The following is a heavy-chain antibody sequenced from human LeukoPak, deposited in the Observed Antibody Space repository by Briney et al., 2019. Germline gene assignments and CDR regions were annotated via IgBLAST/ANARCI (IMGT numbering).Heavy chain of an antibody. CDR3: VRGGSAAAAVFDY. J-gene: IGHJ4*02. Sequence: SETLSLTCIPSGGFISGYYGSWLRHPAGEGLEWIGHIHTSGKQNYNLSLKSRVSMSLDTSKKQLSLTLTSVTPADRPVYYCVRGGSAAAAVFDYWGQGNLVTVSS. V-gene: IGHV4-4*07. CDR1: GGFISGYY. D-gene: IGHD6-13*01. CDR2: IHTSGKQ.